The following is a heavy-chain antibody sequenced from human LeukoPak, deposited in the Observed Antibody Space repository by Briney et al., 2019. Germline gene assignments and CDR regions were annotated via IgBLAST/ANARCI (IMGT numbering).Heavy chain of an antibody. J-gene: IGHJ3*02. CDR1: GFTFSSYA. Sequence: GGSLRLSCAASGFTFSSYAMHWVRQAPGKGLEWVAVISYDGSNKYYADSVKGRFTISRDNSKNTLYLQMNSLRAEDTAVYYCAKGGMATPDDAFDIWAKGQWSPSLQ. D-gene: IGHD5-24*01. V-gene: IGHV3-30-3*01. CDR2: ISYDGSNK. CDR3: AKGGMATPDDAFDI.